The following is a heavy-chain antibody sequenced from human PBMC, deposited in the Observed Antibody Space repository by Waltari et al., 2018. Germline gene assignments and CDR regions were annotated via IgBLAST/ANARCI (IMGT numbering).Heavy chain of an antibody. J-gene: IGHJ5*02. CDR2: INPKSGNT. CDR1: QYTFTSYD. D-gene: IGHD4-17*01. Sequence: QVQLVQSGAEVKQPGASVKVSCKASQYTFTSYDINWMRQATGQGLEWMGWINPKSGNTDYAQKFQGRVTMTRDTSITTAYMELSSLRSDDTAVYYCARANYGGKRWFDPWGQGTLVTVS. V-gene: IGHV1-8*01. CDR3: ARANYGGKRWFDP.